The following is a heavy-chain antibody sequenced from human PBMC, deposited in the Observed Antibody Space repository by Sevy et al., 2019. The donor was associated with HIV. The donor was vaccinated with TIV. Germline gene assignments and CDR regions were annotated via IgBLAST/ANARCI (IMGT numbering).Heavy chain of an antibody. V-gene: IGHV3-15*01. CDR2: IKSKTDGGTR. J-gene: IGHJ4*02. D-gene: IGHD3-16*01. Sequence: GGSLRLSCAASGFSFRNAWMSWVRQAPGKGLEWVGRIKSKTDGGTRDFAGPARGRFIISRDDSKNMLYLQMSSLKIEDTAHYYCAAGGGSSDFDYWGRGILVTVSS. CDR1: GFSFRNAW. CDR3: AAGGGSSDFDY.